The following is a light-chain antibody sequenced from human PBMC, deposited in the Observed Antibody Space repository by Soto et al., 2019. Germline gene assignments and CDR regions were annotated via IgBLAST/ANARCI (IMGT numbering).Light chain of an antibody. CDR3: QSYDSSSLI. CDR1: SGTFASHY. J-gene: IGLJ2*01. CDR2: EDN. V-gene: IGLV6-57*02. Sequence: NFMLTQPHSVSESPGKTVTISCTGSSGTFASHYVQWYQQRPGSAPTTVIFEDNQRPSGVPDRFSGSVDSSSNSASLTISGLKTEDEADYYCQSYDSSSLIFGGGTKLTVL.